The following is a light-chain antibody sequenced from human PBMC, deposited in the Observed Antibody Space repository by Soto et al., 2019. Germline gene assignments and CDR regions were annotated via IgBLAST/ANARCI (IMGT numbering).Light chain of an antibody. J-gene: IGKJ4*01. CDR2: DTS. CDR1: QSVSGC. Sequence: IVLTQAPATRSLSPGEKAPLSCRASQSVSGCLAWYQQKPGQAPRLLIYDTSDRATGIPARFSGSGSGTDFTLTISSLEPEDFAVYYCQQRCNWPPVTFGGGTKVDIK. CDR3: QQRCNWPPVT. V-gene: IGKV3-11*01.